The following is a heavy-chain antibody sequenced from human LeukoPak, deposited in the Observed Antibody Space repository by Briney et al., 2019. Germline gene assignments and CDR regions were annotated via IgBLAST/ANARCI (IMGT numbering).Heavy chain of an antibody. CDR3: AKDSSSWYKYIFDY. J-gene: IGHJ4*02. CDR2: ISGSGGST. CDR1: GFTFSSYA. Sequence: AGGSLRLSCAASGFTFSSYAMSWVRQAPGKGLEWVSAISGSGGSTYYADSVKGRFTISRDNSKNTLYLQMNSLRAEDTAVYYCAKDSSSWYKYIFDYWGQGTLVTVSS. D-gene: IGHD6-13*01. V-gene: IGHV3-23*01.